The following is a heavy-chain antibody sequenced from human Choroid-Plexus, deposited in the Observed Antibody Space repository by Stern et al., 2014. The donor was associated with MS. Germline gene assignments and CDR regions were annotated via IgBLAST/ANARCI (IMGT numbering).Heavy chain of an antibody. D-gene: IGHD2/OR15-2a*01. J-gene: IGHJ5*02. CDR3: AKDRQYLTYFFDH. Sequence: VQLLESGGGVVQPGRPLRLSCVASGFTFGSCAMHWVRQAPGKGLEWVAGVSYDGSNKYYADSVKGRFTISRDNSQNTLYMQMSSLRHEDTAVYYCAKDRQYLTYFFDHWGQGSLVTVSS. V-gene: IGHV3-30*18. CDR1: GFTFGSCA. CDR2: VSYDGSNK.